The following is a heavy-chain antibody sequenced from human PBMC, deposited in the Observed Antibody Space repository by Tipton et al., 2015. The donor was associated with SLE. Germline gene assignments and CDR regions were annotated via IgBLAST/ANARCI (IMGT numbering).Heavy chain of an antibody. D-gene: IGHD6-13*01. CDR3: ARGIVDSSWPTRDFYYGMDV. Sequence: QLVQSGAEVKKPGSSVKVSCKASGGTFSTYTISWVRQAPGQGLEWMGRIIPIFGTTNYAQKFQGRVTITADEFTSTAYMELSSLRSEDTAVYYCARGIVDSSWPTRDFYYGMDVWGQGTTVTVSS. CDR1: GGTFSTYT. CDR2: IIPIFGTT. V-gene: IGHV1-69*18. J-gene: IGHJ6*02.